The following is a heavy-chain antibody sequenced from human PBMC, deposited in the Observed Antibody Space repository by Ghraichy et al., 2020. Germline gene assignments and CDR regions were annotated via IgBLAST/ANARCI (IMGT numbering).Heavy chain of an antibody. CDR3: ARDKYSNYATMCDY. V-gene: IGHV3-30*04. CDR1: GFTFSSYA. Sequence: GALRLSCAASGFTFSSYAMHWVRQAPGKGLEWVAVISYDGSNKYYADSVKGRFTISRDNSKNTLYLQMNSLRAEDTAVYYCARDKYSNYATMCDYWGQGTLVTVSS. CDR2: ISYDGSNK. D-gene: IGHD4-11*01. J-gene: IGHJ4*02.